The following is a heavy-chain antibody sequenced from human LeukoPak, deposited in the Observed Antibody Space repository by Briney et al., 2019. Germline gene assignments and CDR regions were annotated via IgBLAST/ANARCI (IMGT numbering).Heavy chain of an antibody. V-gene: IGHV5-51*01. Sequence: TGESLKISCKGSGYSLTSYWIGWVRQMPGKGLEWMGIIYPGDSDTRYSPSFQGQVTISADKSISTAYLQWSSLKASDTAMYYCARYSGYDLGSVGFDYWGQGTLVTVSS. J-gene: IGHJ4*02. CDR2: IYPGDSDT. CDR1: GYSLTSYW. D-gene: IGHD5-12*01. CDR3: ARYSGYDLGSVGFDY.